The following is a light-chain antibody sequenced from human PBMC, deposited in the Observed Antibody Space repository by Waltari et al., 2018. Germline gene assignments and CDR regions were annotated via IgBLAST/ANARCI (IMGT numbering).Light chain of an antibody. J-gene: IGLJ1*01. CDR3: QVWDSGSNHYV. V-gene: IGLV3-21*02. CDR2: EDG. Sequence: SYELTQPPSVSVAPGPTARITFDGSTVGSKHVHWYQHKPGQAPLLVVYEDGDRPSGIPERFSGSNSGNTAALTISRVDAGDEAEYYCQVWDSGSNHYVFGTVTKVTVL. CDR1: TVGSKH.